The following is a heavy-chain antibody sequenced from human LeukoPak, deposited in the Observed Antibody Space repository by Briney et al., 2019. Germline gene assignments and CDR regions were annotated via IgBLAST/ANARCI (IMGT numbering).Heavy chain of an antibody. Sequence: ASVKVSYKASGYTFTAYYIHWVRQAPRHGLEWMGWINPNSGDTDYSQKFQGRVTMTRDTSISTTYMELSRLASDDTAIYYCARDRTASWYGGEDYWGQGTLVTVSS. CDR1: GYTFTAYY. J-gene: IGHJ4*02. V-gene: IGHV1-2*02. CDR2: INPNSGDT. D-gene: IGHD6-13*01. CDR3: ARDRTASWYGGEDY.